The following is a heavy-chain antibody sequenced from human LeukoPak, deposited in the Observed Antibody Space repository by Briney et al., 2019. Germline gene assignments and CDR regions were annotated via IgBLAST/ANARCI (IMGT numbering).Heavy chain of an antibody. J-gene: IGHJ4*02. D-gene: IGHD3-10*01. Sequence: HEASVKVSCKASGGTFSSYAISWVRQAPGQGLEWMGGISAYNGNTNYAQKLQGRVTMTTDTSTSTAYMELRSLRSDDTAVYYCARDSASWWFPAASPAGVLFDYWGQGTLVTVSS. V-gene: IGHV1-18*01. CDR3: ARDSASWWFPAASPAGVLFDY. CDR2: ISAYNGNT. CDR1: GGTFSSYA.